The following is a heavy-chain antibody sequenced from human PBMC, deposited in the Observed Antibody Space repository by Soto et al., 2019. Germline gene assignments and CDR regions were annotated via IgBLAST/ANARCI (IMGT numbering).Heavy chain of an antibody. CDR1: GFTFSSYW. J-gene: IGHJ5*02. CDR3: ARVGLVVVAATTWFDP. Sequence: GGSLRLSCAASGFTFSSYWMSWVRPAPGKGLEWVANIKQDGSEKYYVDSVKGRFTISRDNAKNSLYLQMNSLRAEDTAVYYCARVGLVVVAATTWFDPWGQGTLVTVSS. CDR2: IKQDGSEK. V-gene: IGHV3-7*01. D-gene: IGHD2-15*01.